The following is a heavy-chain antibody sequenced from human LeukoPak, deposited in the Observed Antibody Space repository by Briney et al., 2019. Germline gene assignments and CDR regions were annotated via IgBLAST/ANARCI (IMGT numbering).Heavy chain of an antibody. CDR2: INTSGST. V-gene: IGHV4-4*07. Sequence: SETLSLTCAVSGGSISSYYWTWIRQSAGKGLEWIGRINTSGSTNYNPSLRSRVTMSVNTSKNQFSLNLTSVTAADTAVYSCAREGGDPRWLDPWGQGTLVTVSS. CDR3: AREGGDPRWLDP. CDR1: GGSISSYY. D-gene: IGHD6-25*01. J-gene: IGHJ5*02.